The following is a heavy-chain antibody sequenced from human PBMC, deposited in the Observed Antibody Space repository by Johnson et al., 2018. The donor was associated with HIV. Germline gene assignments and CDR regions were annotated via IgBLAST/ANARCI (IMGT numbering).Heavy chain of an antibody. CDR2: LNWNGGNT. V-gene: IGHV3-20*04. Sequence: VQLVESGGVVVQPGGSLRLSCAASGFSFADFGMSWVRQAPGTGLEWVSGLNWNGGNTGYADSVKGRFTLYRDNAKNYLYLQMNNLGAEDTAFYFCARARGYRGYDWGAVDIWGQGTMVTVSA. D-gene: IGHD5-12*01. CDR3: ARARGYRGYDWGAVDI. CDR1: GFSFADFG. J-gene: IGHJ3*02.